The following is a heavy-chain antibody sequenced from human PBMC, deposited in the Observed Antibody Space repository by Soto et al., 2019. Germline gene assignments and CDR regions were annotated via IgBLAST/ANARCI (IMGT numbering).Heavy chain of an antibody. D-gene: IGHD3-9*01. Sequence: QVQLVQSGAEVKKPGASVQVSCKASGYTFTSYAMHWVRQAPGQRLEWMGWINAGNGNTKYSQKFQGRVTITRDTSASTAYMELSSLRSEDTAVYYCARDRGVVRYFVWGSGFDPWGQGTLVTVSS. J-gene: IGHJ5*02. CDR2: INAGNGNT. V-gene: IGHV1-3*01. CDR1: GYTFTSYA. CDR3: ARDRGVVRYFVWGSGFDP.